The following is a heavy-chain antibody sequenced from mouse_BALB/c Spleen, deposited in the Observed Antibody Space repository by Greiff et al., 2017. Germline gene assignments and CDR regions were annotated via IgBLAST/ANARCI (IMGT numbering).Heavy chain of an antibody. CDR1: GYTFTDYW. CDR2: IDTSDSYT. Sequence: QVQLQQPGAELVMPGASVKLSCKASGYTFTDYWMHWVKQRPGQGLEWIGAIDTSDSYTSYNQKFKGQATLTVDESSSTAYMQLSSLTSEDSAVYYGARGLGNYLDYWGQGTTLTVSS. CDR3: ARGLGNYLDY. J-gene: IGHJ2*01. D-gene: IGHD2-14*01. V-gene: IGHV1-69*01.